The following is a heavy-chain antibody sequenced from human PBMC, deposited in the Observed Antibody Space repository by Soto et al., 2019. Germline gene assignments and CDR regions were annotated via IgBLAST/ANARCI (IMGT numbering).Heavy chain of an antibody. D-gene: IGHD2-2*01. V-gene: IGHV1-46*01. CDR3: ARGGYCSSTNCYEASDAFDI. CDR2: INPSGGST. J-gene: IGHJ3*02. CDR1: GYTFTSYY. Sequence: GASVKVSCKASGYTFTSYYMHWVRQAPGQGLEWMGIINPSGGSTSYAQKFQGRVTMTRDTSTSTVYMELSSLRSEDTAVYYCARGGYCSSTNCYEASDAFDIWGQGTMVTVSS.